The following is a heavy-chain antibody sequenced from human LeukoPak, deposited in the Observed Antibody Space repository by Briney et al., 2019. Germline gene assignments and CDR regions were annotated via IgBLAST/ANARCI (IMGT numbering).Heavy chain of an antibody. D-gene: IGHD2-8*02. CDR2: LYSAVSI. CDR3: ARDTSSVLYPFDR. J-gene: IGHJ5*02. V-gene: IGHV3-53*01. Sequence: GALRHSRAASGFTFTNYAMNWVRQAPGRGREWGSALYSAVSIYYTDSVRGGFTISTDNTKSALYLQMRRLRAERTAVYFTARDTSSVLYPFDRWGQGTLVTVSS. CDR1: GFTFTNYA.